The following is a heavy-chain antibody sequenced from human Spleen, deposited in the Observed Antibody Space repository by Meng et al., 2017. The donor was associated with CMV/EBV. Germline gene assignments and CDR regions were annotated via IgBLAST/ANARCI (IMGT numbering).Heavy chain of an antibody. D-gene: IGHD5-18*01. CDR3: ARDRRAAMAQYGRGAGGMDV. J-gene: IGHJ6*02. CDR1: GGTFSSYA. CDR2: IIPIFGTA. Sequence: SVKVSCKASGGTFSSYAISWVRQAPGQGLEWMGGIIPIFGTANYAQKFQGRVTITTDESTSTAYMELSSLRSEDTAVYYCARDRRAAMAQYGRGAGGMDVWGQGTTVTVSS. V-gene: IGHV1-69*05.